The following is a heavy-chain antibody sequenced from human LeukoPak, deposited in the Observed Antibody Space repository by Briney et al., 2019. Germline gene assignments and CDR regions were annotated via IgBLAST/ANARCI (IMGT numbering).Heavy chain of an antibody. CDR2: INPSGGST. Sequence: ASVKVSCKASGYTFTSYYMHWVRQAPGQGLEWMGIINPSGGSTSYAQKFQGRVTMTRGTSTSTVYMELSSLRSEDTAVYYCARAGPYDYVWGSYRVDYWGQGTLVTVSS. V-gene: IGHV1-46*01. CDR1: GYTFTSYY. J-gene: IGHJ4*02. CDR3: ARAGPYDYVWGSYRVDY. D-gene: IGHD3-16*02.